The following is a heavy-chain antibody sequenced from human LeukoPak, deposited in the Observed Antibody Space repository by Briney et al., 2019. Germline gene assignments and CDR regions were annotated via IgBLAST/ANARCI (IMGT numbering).Heavy chain of an antibody. Sequence: GGSLRLSCAASGFTFDDYAMHWVRQAPGKGLEWVSLISWDGGSTYYADSVKGRFTISKDNSKNSLYLQMNSLRAEDTALYYCARASYCGGDYYYYYMDVWGKGTTVTVSS. CDR3: ARASYCGGDYYYYYMDV. V-gene: IGHV3-43D*03. CDR1: GFTFDDYA. J-gene: IGHJ6*03. D-gene: IGHD2-21*01. CDR2: ISWDGGST.